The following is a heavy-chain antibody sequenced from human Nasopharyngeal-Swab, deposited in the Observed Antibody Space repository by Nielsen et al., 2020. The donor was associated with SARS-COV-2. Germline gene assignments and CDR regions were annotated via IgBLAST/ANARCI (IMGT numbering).Heavy chain of an antibody. J-gene: IGHJ3*02. CDR3: AREQLCIRGTRCLDAFDI. Sequence: GESLKIPCSASGFTLRSYDVHLVRQTTGEGLEWVSVISSSGATSYLDSVKGRFTVSRDNVKNSVYLQMNSLRAGDTAVYYCAREQLCIRGTRCLDAFDIWGQGTMVTVSS. V-gene: IGHV3-13*01. D-gene: IGHD2-2*01. CDR2: ISSSGAT. CDR1: GFTLRSYD.